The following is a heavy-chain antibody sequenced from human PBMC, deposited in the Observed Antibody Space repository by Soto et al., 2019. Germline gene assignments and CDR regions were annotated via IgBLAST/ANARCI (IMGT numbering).Heavy chain of an antibody. CDR3: AGIIWFRGMDV. Sequence: QTLSLTCAISGDSVSSSSAACNWIRHSPSRGLEWLVRTYYRSKWNNEYAVSMESRITINPDTSKNHFSLQLYSVTPEDTAVYYCAGIIWFRGMDVWGQGTPVTVSS. CDR2: TYYRSKWNN. CDR1: GDSVSSSSAA. D-gene: IGHD3-10*01. V-gene: IGHV6-1*01. J-gene: IGHJ6*02.